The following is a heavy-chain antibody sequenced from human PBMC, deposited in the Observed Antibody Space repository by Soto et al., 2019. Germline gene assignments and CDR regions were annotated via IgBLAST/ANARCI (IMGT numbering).Heavy chain of an antibody. V-gene: IGHV3-74*01. Sequence: PGGSLRLSCAASKFTFSTHWMHWVRQVPGKGLVRVSRIDGDGSTTNYADSVKGRFTISRDNAKNTLYLQMRSLRPEDTAVYYCAKVAGGSAWHYFDNWGQGTQVTVSS. CDR2: IDGDGSTT. D-gene: IGHD6-19*01. CDR1: KFTFSTHW. CDR3: AKVAGGSAWHYFDN. J-gene: IGHJ4*02.